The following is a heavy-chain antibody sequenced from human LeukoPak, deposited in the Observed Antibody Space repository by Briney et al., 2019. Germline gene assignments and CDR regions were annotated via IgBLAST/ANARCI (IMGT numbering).Heavy chain of an antibody. V-gene: IGHV3-21*06. D-gene: IGHD3-10*01. Sequence: GGSLRLFCAASGFTFSDYSMNWVRQTPRKGLECVSCISGSGSYIYYADSVKGRFTISRDNAKNSLHLQVNSLRAEDTAVYYCVRERFHGSGAPKFDFWGQGTLVTVSS. CDR3: VRERFHGSGAPKFDF. CDR1: GFTFSDYS. J-gene: IGHJ4*02. CDR2: ISGSGSYI.